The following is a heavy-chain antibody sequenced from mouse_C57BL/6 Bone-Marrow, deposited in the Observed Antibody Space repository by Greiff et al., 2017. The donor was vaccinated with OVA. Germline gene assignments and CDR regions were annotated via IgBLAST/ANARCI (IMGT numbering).Heavy chain of an antibody. J-gene: IGHJ2*01. CDR1: GYSFTGYY. Sequence: VQLQQSGPELVKPGASVKISCKASGYSFTGYYMNWVKQSPEKSLEWIGEINPSTGGTTYNQKFKAKATLTVDKSSSTAYMQLKSLTSEDSAVCYCARGRGGYWGQGTTLTVSS. V-gene: IGHV1-42*01. CDR2: INPSTGGT. CDR3: ARGRGGY.